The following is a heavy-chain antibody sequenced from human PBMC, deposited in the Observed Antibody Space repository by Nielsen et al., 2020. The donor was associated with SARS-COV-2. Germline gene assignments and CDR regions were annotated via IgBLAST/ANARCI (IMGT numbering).Heavy chain of an antibody. CDR3: VRVRDDGYYYDTGPFDY. D-gene: IGHD3-22*01. Sequence: GESLKISCAASGLSLRSYTMHWVRQAPGKGLEWVSSIYSSGSWTNYADSVKGRFTISRDNAENTLYLQMNSLRADDTAVYYCVRVRDDGYYYDTGPFDYWGQGTLVTVSS. J-gene: IGHJ4*02. CDR2: IYSSGSWT. CDR1: GLSLRSYT. V-gene: IGHV3-21*01.